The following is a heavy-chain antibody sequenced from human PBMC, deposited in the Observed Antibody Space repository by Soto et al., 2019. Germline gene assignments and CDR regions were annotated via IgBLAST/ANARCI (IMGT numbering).Heavy chain of an antibody. D-gene: IGHD1-1*01. Sequence: ETLALTCAVSGGSLNSYSWSWIRRPPGKRLEWIGYVHHSGTTKYNPSFKSRVNLSLDTSENQFSLKLSSVTAADTAVYYCARGWVQLGFDPWGQGTLVTVSS. CDR1: GGSLNSYS. V-gene: IGHV4-59*01. CDR2: VHHSGTT. CDR3: ARGWVQLGFDP. J-gene: IGHJ5*02.